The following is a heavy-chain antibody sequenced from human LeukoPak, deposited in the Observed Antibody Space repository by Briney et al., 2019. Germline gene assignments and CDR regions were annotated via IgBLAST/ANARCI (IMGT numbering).Heavy chain of an antibody. J-gene: IGHJ6*02. CDR2: IYYSGST. Sequence: SETLSLTCTVSGGSISSYYWSWIRQPPGKGLEWIGYIYYSGSTNYNPSLKSRVTISVDTSKNQFSLKLSSVTAADTAVYYCARVYCSGGGCYSERLYYYYGMDVWGQGTTVTVSS. CDR3: ARVYCSGGGCYSERLYYYYGMDV. V-gene: IGHV4-59*01. D-gene: IGHD2-15*01. CDR1: GGSISSYY.